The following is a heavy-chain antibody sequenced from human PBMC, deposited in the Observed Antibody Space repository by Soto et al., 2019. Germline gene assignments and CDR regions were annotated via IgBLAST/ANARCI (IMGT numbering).Heavy chain of an antibody. Sequence: GGSLRLSCTASGFTFGDYAMSWFRQAPGKGLEWVGFIRSKAYGGTTEYAASVKGRFTISRDDSKSIAYLQMNSLKTEDTAVYYCTRDFQPLYCGGDCYSRYFQHWGQGTLVTVSS. CDR3: TRDFQPLYCGGDCYSRYFQH. CDR1: GFTFGDYA. D-gene: IGHD2-21*02. CDR2: IRSKAYGGTT. J-gene: IGHJ1*01. V-gene: IGHV3-49*03.